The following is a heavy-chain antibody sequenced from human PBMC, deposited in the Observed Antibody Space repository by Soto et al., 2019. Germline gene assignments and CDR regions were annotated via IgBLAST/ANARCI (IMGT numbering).Heavy chain of an antibody. J-gene: IGHJ4*02. CDR3: GRGRSGQIVVFY. V-gene: IGHV1-2*02. D-gene: IGHD5-12*01. Sequence: ASVKVSCKASGYTFTGHYIHWVRQAPEQGPEWMGEIGPESGATRYAQKFQGRVTMTRDMSITTVYMELNNLSPDDTAVYYCGRGRSGQIVVFYWGQGTPVSVSS. CDR1: GYTFTGHY. CDR2: IGPESGAT.